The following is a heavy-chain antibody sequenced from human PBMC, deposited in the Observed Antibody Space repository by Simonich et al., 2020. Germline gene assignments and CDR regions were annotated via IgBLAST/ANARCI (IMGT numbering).Heavy chain of an antibody. V-gene: IGHV1-2*02. Sequence: QVQLVQSGAEVKKPGASVKVSCKASGYTFTGYYMHWVRQAPGQGLEWMGWINPNSGGTNYEHKFQGRVTMTRDTSISTAYMGLSRLRSDDTAVYYCARVSGGTAMVTSTFDIWGQGTMVTVSS. D-gene: IGHD5-18*01. J-gene: IGHJ3*02. CDR1: GYTFTGYY. CDR3: ARVSGGTAMVTSTFDI. CDR2: INPNSGGT.